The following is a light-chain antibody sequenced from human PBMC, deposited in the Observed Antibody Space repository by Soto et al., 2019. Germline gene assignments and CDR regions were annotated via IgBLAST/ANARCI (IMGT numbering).Light chain of an antibody. J-gene: IGKJ4*01. CDR2: WAS. CDR3: QQYYSTPLT. Sequence: DIVMTQSPDSLAVSLGERATINCKSSQSVLYSSNNKNHLAWYQQKPGQPPKLLIYWASTRESGVPDRFSGSGSGTDFTLTISSLQDEDVAVYYCQQYYSTPLTFGGGTKVEIK. CDR1: QSVLYSSNNKNH. V-gene: IGKV4-1*01.